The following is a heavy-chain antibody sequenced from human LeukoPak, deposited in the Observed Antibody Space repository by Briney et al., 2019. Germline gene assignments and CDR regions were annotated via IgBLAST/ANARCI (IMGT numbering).Heavy chain of an antibody. CDR3: ARGAPDNWFDP. Sequence: SEALSLTCAVYGEPFSGYYWSWIRQPPGKGLEWIGEINHSGSTNYNPSLKSRVTISVDTSKNQFSLKLSSVTAADTAVYYCARGAPDNWFDPWGQGTLVTVSS. V-gene: IGHV4-34*01. CDR2: INHSGST. J-gene: IGHJ5*02. CDR1: GEPFSGYY.